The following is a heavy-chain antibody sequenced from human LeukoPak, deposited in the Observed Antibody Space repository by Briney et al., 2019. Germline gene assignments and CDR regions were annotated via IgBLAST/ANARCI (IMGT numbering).Heavy chain of an antibody. CDR1: GYTFTSYG. CDR3: ARGGGGIAPSVAVWDAFDI. Sequence: GASVKVSCKASGYTFTSYGISWVRQAPGQGLEWMGWISAYNGNTNYAQKLQGRVTMTTDTSTSTAYMELRSLRSDDTAVYYCARGGGGIAPSVAVWDAFDIWGQGTMVTVSS. J-gene: IGHJ3*02. D-gene: IGHD6-13*01. CDR2: ISAYNGNT. V-gene: IGHV1-18*01.